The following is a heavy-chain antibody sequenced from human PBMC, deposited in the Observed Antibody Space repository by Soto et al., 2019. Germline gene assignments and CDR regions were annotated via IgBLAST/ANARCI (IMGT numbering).Heavy chain of an antibody. CDR1: GYTFSTYG. D-gene: IGHD3-16*02. Sequence: QVQLVQSGPEVKKPGASVKVSCKASGYTFSTYGVGWVRRAPGQGLEWMGWISGYNANIQYAQQFQGRVTLTKDTSSSTTYMELRSLRSDDTAIYYCASASDYDYIWGSYRHIDYWGQGTLVTVSS. V-gene: IGHV1-18*04. J-gene: IGHJ4*02. CDR2: ISGYNANI. CDR3: ASASDYDYIWGSYRHIDY.